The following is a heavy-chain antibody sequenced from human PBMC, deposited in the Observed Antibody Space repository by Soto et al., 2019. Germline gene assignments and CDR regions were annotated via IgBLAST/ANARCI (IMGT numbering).Heavy chain of an antibody. Sequence: LSLTCTVSAGSVSTTSFYWTWIRQPPGKGLEWIGYIHHRRSTNYHPPLKSRVTISVHTSNNQFPLQLRSVTAAHTAVYYCARAWEQPYLAYWGQGTLVTVSS. CDR1: AGSVSTTSFY. CDR3: ARAWEQPYLAY. CDR2: IHHRRST. V-gene: IGHV4-61*01. D-gene: IGHD1-26*01. J-gene: IGHJ4*02.